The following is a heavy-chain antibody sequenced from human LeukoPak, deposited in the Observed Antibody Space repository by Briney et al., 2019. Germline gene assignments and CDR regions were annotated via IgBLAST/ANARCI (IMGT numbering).Heavy chain of an antibody. D-gene: IGHD5-12*01. V-gene: IGHV3-23*01. CDR3: ARGYSGYGDPGDAFDI. J-gene: IGHJ3*02. CDR2: ISGSGGTT. Sequence: PGGSLRLSCAASGFTFSSYAMSWVRQAPGEGLEWVSAISGSGGTTYYADSVKGRFTISRDNSKNTLYLQMNSLRAEDTAVYYCARGYSGYGDPGDAFDIWGQGTMVTVSS. CDR1: GFTFSSYA.